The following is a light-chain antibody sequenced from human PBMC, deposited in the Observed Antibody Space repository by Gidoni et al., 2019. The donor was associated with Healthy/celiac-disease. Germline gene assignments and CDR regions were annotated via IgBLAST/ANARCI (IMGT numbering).Light chain of an antibody. Sequence: QSVLTQPPSVSGAPGQRVTISCTGSSSNIGAGYAVHWYQQLPGTAPKLLIYGNSNRPSGVPDRLSGSKSGTSASLAITGLQAEDEADYYCQSYDSSLSGSDVFGTGTKVTVL. CDR3: QSYDSSLSGSDV. CDR1: SSNIGAGYA. J-gene: IGLJ1*01. V-gene: IGLV1-40*01. CDR2: GNS.